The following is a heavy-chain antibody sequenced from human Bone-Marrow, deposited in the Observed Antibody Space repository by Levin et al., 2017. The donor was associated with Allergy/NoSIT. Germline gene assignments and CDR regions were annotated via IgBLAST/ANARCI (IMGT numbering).Heavy chain of an antibody. CDR2: IYYSGST. CDR3: ARRHYGRGRFDP. Sequence: PSETLSLTCTVSRGSISSDNYYWGWIRQPPGKGLECIGSIYYSGSTNYNPSLKSRVTISVDTSNNQFSLNLNSVTAADTAVYYCARRHYGRGRFDPWGQGILVTVSS. D-gene: IGHD4-17*01. CDR1: RGSISSDNYY. V-gene: IGHV4-39*01. J-gene: IGHJ5*02.